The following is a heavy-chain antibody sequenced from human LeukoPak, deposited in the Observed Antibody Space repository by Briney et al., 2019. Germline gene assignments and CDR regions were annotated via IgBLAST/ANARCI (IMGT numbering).Heavy chain of an antibody. D-gene: IGHD2-2*03. V-gene: IGHV4-39*07. CDR2: INYSGST. Sequence: SQTLSLTCTVSGGSISSGDYYWSWIRQPPGKGLEWIGSINYSGSTYYNPSLKSRVTISVDTSKNQFSLKLRSVTAADTAVYYCARVDIVVVPASNFDYWGQGTLVTVSS. J-gene: IGHJ4*02. CDR3: ARVDIVVVPASNFDY. CDR1: GGSISSGDYY.